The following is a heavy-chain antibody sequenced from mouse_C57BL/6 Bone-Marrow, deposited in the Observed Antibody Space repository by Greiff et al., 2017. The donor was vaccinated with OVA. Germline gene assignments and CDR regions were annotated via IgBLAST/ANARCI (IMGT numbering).Heavy chain of an antibody. CDR3: ARPLYYGYPYAMDY. CDR2: IYPGDGDT. V-gene: IGHV1-82*01. D-gene: IGHD2-2*01. J-gene: IGHJ4*01. Sequence: QVQLQQSGPELVKPGASVKISCKASGYAFSSSWMNWVKQRPGKGLEWIGRIYPGDGDTNYNGKFKGKATLTADESSSTAYMQLSSLTSEDSAVYFCARPLYYGYPYAMDYWGQGTSVTVSS. CDR1: GYAFSSSW.